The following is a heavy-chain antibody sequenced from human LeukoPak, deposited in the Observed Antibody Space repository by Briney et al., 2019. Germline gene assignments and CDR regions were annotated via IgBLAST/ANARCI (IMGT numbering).Heavy chain of an antibody. Sequence: SETLSLTCAVSDDSISSSSYYWGWIRQRPEEGLEWIGSIYYSGTTYYNPSLKSRVTISVDTSKNQFSLKLSSVTAADSALYFCARQSTSMSTCWGQGTLVTVSS. J-gene: IGHJ4*02. V-gene: IGHV4-39*01. CDR1: DDSISSSSYY. CDR3: ARQSTSMSTC. D-gene: IGHD3-3*02. CDR2: IYYSGTT.